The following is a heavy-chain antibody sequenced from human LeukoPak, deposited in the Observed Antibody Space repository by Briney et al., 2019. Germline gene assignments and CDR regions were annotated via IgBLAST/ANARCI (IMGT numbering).Heavy chain of an antibody. Sequence: SVKVSCKASGGTFSSYAISWVRQAPGQGLEWMGGIIPILGIANYAQKFPGRVTITADKSPSTAYMELSSLRSEDTAVYYCARDFSSMVRGVIIFDYWGQGTLVTVSS. CDR2: IIPILGIA. CDR3: ARDFSSMVRGVIIFDY. J-gene: IGHJ4*02. D-gene: IGHD3-10*01. V-gene: IGHV1-69*10. CDR1: GGTFSSYA.